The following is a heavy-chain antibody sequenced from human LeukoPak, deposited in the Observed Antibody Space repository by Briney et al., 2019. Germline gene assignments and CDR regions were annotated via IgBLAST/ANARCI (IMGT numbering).Heavy chain of an antibody. V-gene: IGHV3-33*01. Sequence: GGSLRLSCAASGFTFSSYGMHWVRQAPGKGLEWVAVIWYDGSNKYYADSVKGRFTISRDNSKNTLYLQMNSLRADDTAVYYCAGPPRGYRFGDHWYFDLWGRGTLVPVSS. J-gene: IGHJ2*01. CDR2: IWYDGSNK. D-gene: IGHD5-18*01. CDR3: AGPPRGYRFGDHWYFDL. CDR1: GFTFSSYG.